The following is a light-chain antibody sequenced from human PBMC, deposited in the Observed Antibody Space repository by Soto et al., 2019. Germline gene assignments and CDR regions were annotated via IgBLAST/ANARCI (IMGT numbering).Light chain of an antibody. V-gene: IGKV1-27*01. CDR2: SAS. CDR1: RGIGNA. CDR3: QKYDSAPT. J-gene: IGKJ1*01. Sequence: DIQMTQSPSSLSASVGDSVTITCRPSRGIGNALAWYQQKPGTVPKLLIHSASTLQSGVPSRFSGSGSGTDFTLTISSLQPEDVASYYCQKYDSAPTFGPGTTVDIK.